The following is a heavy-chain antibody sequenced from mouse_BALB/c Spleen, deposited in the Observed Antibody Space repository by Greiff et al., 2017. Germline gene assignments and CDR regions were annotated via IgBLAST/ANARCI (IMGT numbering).Heavy chain of an antibody. CDR2: ISSGGST. CDR1: GFTFSSYA. CDR3: ARVYGYDDYYAMDY. J-gene: IGHJ4*01. D-gene: IGHD2-2*01. V-gene: IGHV5-6-5*01. Sequence: EVKLVESGGGLVKPGGSLKLSCAASGFTFSSYAMSWVRQTPEKRLEWVASISSGGSTYYPDSVKGRFTISRDNARNSLYLQMSSLMSEDTAMYYCARVYGYDDYYAMDYWGQGTSVTVSS.